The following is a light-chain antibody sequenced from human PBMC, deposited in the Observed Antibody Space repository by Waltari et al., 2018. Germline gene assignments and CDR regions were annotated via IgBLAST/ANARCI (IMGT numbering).Light chain of an antibody. CDR1: SSEVGTYNR. V-gene: IGLV2-18*02. CDR2: DLS. CDR3: SSYTPSGTLV. Sequence: QSALTQPPSVSGSPGQSVTISCIGTSSEVGTYNRVSRYQQPPGTAPKLIIFDLSSRPSGVPDRCSGSKSGSTASRTISGLQAEDEGDYYCSSYTPSGTLVFGGGTKLTVL. J-gene: IGLJ2*01.